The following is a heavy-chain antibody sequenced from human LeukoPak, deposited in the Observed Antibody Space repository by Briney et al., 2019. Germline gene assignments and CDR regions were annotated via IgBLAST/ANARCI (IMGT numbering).Heavy chain of an antibody. CDR3: ATDYGSGSYFVY. J-gene: IGHJ4*02. D-gene: IGHD3-10*01. CDR2: FDPEDGET. V-gene: IGHV1-24*01. CDR1: GYTLTELS. Sequence: ASVKVSCKVSGYTLTELSMHWVRRAPGKGLEWMGGFDPEDGETIYAQKFQGRVTMTEDTSTDTAYMELSSLRSEDTAVYYCATDYGSGSYFVYWGQGTLVTVSS.